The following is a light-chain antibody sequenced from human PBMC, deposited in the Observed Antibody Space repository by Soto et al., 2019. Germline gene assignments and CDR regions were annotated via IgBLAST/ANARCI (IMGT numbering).Light chain of an antibody. J-gene: IGLJ1*01. V-gene: IGLV2-8*01. CDR1: SSDVGGYNY. CDR2: EVD. CDR3: SSYVGSNNFPQV. Sequence: QSALTQPPSASGSPGQSVTISCTGTSSDVGGYNYVSWYQHHPGKAPKLIIYEVDERPSGVPDRFSGSKYCNTASLTVSGLQAEDEADYYCSSYVGSNNFPQVFGTGTKLTVL.